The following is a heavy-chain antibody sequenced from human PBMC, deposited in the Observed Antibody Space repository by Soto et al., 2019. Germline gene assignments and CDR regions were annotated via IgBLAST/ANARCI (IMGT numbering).Heavy chain of an antibody. Sequence: QITLKESGPTLAKPTQTLTLTCTFSGFSLTSSGVGVGWIRQSPGKVLEHLALIYWDDDKRYSPSLKSRLTITKDISENQVVLTMTNMDPMDTGTYYCTRSRGPLDYWGQGAQVTVSS. CDR3: TRSRGPLDY. V-gene: IGHV2-5*02. CDR2: IYWDDDK. D-gene: IGHD3-10*01. J-gene: IGHJ4*02. CDR1: GFSLTSSGVG.